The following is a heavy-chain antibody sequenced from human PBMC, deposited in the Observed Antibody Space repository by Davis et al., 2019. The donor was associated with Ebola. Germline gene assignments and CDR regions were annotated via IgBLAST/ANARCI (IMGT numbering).Heavy chain of an antibody. D-gene: IGHD5-12*01. Sequence: PSETLSLTCAISGDSVSTAGWNWIRQSPSRGLEWLGRTYYSSKWYNDYAVSVKSQITINPDTSKNQFSLQLNSVTPEDTAVYYYVRGWLRSAFDQWGQGTLVTVSS. V-gene: IGHV6-1*01. J-gene: IGHJ4*02. CDR1: GDSVSTAG. CDR2: TYYSSKWYN. CDR3: VRGWLRSAFDQ.